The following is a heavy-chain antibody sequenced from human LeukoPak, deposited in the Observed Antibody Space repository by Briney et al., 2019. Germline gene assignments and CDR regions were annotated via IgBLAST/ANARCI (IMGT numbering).Heavy chain of an antibody. V-gene: IGHV3-33*01. CDR2: IWFDGTNK. J-gene: IGHJ4*02. CDR1: GFTFSSYG. D-gene: IGHD5-24*01. Sequence: GGSLRLSCAASGFTFSSYGMHWVRQAPGKGLECVAVIWFDGTNKYFADSVKGRFTISRDNSKNTLYLQMNSLRAEDTAVYYCARRDGYNADFDYWGQGTLVTVSS. CDR3: ARRDGYNADFDY.